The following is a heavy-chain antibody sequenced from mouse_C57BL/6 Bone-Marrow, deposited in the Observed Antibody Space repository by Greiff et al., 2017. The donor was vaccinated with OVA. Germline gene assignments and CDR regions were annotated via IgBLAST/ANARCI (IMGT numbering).Heavy chain of an antibody. V-gene: IGHV7-1*01. J-gene: IGHJ3*01. CDR1: GFTFSDFY. CDR3: ARDSDYGNWFAY. CDR2: SRNKANDYTT. D-gene: IGHD2-1*01. Sequence: EVQGVESGGGLVQSGRSLRLSCATSGFTFSDFYMEWVRQAPGKGLEWIAASRNKANDYTTEYSASVKGRFIVSRDTSQSILYLQMNALRAEDTAIYYCARDSDYGNWFAYWGQGTLVTVSA.